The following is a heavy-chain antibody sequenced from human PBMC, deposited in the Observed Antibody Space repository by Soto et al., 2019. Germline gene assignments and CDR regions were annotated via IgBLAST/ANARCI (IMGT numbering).Heavy chain of an antibody. CDR2: IRSKANSYAT. D-gene: IGHD1-7*01. CDR3: TSRTGTSWYYYYGMDV. CDR1: GFTFSGSA. V-gene: IGHV3-73*02. J-gene: IGHJ6*02. Sequence: EVQLVESGGGLVQPGGSLKLSCAASGFTFSGSAMHWVRQASGKGLEGVGRIRSKANSYATAYAASVKGRFTISRDDSKNTAYLQMNSLKTEDTAVYYCTSRTGTSWYYYYGMDVWGQGTTVTVSS.